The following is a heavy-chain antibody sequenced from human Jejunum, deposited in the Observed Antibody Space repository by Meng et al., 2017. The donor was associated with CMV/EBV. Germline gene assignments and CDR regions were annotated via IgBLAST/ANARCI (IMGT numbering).Heavy chain of an antibody. CDR1: GLIVNIDA. D-gene: IGHD3-9*01. V-gene: IGHV3-23*01. CDR3: AKDYDILTGYYIKY. Sequence: GLIVNIDAMSWVRQAPGKGLEWVSAVSGSGGVTYYADSVKGRFTISRDNSKNTVYLQMNRLRAEDTALYYCAKDYDILTGYYIKYWGQGTRVTVSS. J-gene: IGHJ4*02. CDR2: VSGSGGVT.